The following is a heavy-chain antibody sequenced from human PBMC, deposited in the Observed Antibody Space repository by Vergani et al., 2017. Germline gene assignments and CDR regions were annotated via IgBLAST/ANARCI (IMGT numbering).Heavy chain of an antibody. CDR2: IKQDGSEK. CDR3: ARDRYYYDSSGYYPTLYYYYYGMDV. CDR1: GFTFSSYW. V-gene: IGHV3-7*01. J-gene: IGHJ6*02. Sequence: EVQLVESGGGLVQPGGSLRLSCAASGFTFSSYWMSWVRQAPGKGLEWVANIKQDGSEKSYVDSVKGRFTISSDNAKNSLYLQMNSLRAEDTAVYYCARDRYYYDSSGYYPTLYYYYYGMDVGSQGTTVTVSS. D-gene: IGHD3-22*01.